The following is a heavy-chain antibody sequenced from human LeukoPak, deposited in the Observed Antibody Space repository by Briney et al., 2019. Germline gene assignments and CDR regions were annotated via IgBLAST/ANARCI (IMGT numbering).Heavy chain of an antibody. CDR1: GGSISSSSYY. Sequence: SETLSLTCTVSGGSISSSSYYWGWIRQPPGKGLEWIGSIYYSGSTYYNPSLKSRVTISVDTSKNQFSLKLSSVTAADTAVYYCATGAVAGRGIWFDPWGQGTLVTVSS. CDR2: IYYSGST. D-gene: IGHD6-19*01. J-gene: IGHJ5*02. V-gene: IGHV4-39*07. CDR3: ATGAVAGRGIWFDP.